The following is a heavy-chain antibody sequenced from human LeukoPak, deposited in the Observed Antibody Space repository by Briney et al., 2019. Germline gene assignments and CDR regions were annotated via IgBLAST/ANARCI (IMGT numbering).Heavy chain of an antibody. V-gene: IGHV3-23*01. CDR3: AKDTAVRGVIILDY. J-gene: IGHJ4*02. D-gene: IGHD3-10*01. Sequence: PGGSLRLSCAASGFTFSSYAMSWVRQAPGKGLEWVSAISGSGGSTYYADSVKGRFTISRDNSKNTLYLQMNSLRAEDTAIYYCAKDTAVRGVIILDYWGQGTLVPVSS. CDR1: GFTFSSYA. CDR2: ISGSGGST.